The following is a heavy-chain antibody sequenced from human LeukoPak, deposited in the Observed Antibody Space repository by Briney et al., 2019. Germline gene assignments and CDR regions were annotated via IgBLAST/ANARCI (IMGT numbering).Heavy chain of an antibody. CDR3: ARGFIMGGYVNYYYGMDV. CDR1: GGSISSYY. V-gene: IGHV4-59*01. CDR2: TYYSGST. D-gene: IGHD5-12*01. Sequence: SETLSLTCTVSGGSISSYYWSWIRRPPGKGLEGIGYTYYSGSTNYNPSLKSRVTISVDTSKNQFSLKLSSVTAADTAVYYCARGFIMGGYVNYYYGMDVWGQGTTVTVSS. J-gene: IGHJ6*02.